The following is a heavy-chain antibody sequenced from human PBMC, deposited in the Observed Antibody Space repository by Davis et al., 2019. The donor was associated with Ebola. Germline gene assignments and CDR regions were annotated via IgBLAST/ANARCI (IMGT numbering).Heavy chain of an antibody. CDR3: ASGLVGATNF. CDR2: ISGSGGST. J-gene: IGHJ4*02. Sequence: PGGSLRLSCAASGFTFSSYGMNWVRQAPGKGLEWVSAISGSGGSTYYAGSVKGRFTISRDNSRNTLYLQMNSLRAEDTAVYYCASGLVGATNFWGQGILVTVSS. V-gene: IGHV3-23*01. CDR1: GFTFSSYG. D-gene: IGHD1-26*01.